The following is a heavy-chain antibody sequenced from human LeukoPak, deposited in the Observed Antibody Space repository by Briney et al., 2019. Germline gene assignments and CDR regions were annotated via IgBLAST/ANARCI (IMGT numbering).Heavy chain of an antibody. CDR3: AKEEWLRRDFNGMDV. CDR2: ISGSGGST. V-gene: IGHV3-23*01. D-gene: IGHD3-3*01. CDR1: GFTFSSYA. Sequence: PGGSLRLSCAASGFTFSSYAMSWVRQAPGKGLEWASGISGSGGSTNYADSVKGRFTMSRDNSKSTLYLQMNSLRAEDTAVYYCAKEEWLRRDFNGMDVWGQGTTVTVSS. J-gene: IGHJ6*02.